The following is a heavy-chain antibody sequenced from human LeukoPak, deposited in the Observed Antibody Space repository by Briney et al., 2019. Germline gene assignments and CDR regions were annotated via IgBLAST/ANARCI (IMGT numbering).Heavy chain of an antibody. Sequence: PGGSLRLSCAASGFTVSSNYMSWVRQAPGKGLEWVSLIYSDDSTYYADSVKGRFTISRDTSKNTLYLQMNSLRAEDTAVYYCAKGLIAAPVFDYWGQGTLVTVSS. J-gene: IGHJ4*02. CDR1: GFTVSSNY. CDR3: AKGLIAAPVFDY. V-gene: IGHV3-53*01. CDR2: IYSDDST. D-gene: IGHD6-13*01.